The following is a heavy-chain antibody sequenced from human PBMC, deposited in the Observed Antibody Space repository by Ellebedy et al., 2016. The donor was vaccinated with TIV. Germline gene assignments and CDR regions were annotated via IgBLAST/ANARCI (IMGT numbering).Heavy chain of an antibody. Sequence: SETLSLTXAVYGGSFSGYYWSWIRQPPGKGLEWIGEINHSGSTNYNPSLKSRVTISVDTSKNQFSLKLSSVTAADTAVYYCARGLRYGPVVPAAMRSLRIDPWGQGTLVTVSS. D-gene: IGHD2-2*01. CDR1: GGSFSGYY. CDR3: ARGLRYGPVVPAAMRSLRIDP. J-gene: IGHJ5*02. CDR2: INHSGST. V-gene: IGHV4-34*01.